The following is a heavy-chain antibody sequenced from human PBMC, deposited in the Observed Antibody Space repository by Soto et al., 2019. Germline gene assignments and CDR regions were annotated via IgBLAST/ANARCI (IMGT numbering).Heavy chain of an antibody. CDR1: GGSVTSDEDY. D-gene: IGHD4-17*01. Sequence: PSETLSLTCTVSGGSVTSDEDYWSWIRQSPGKGLEWIGYISNSGSTGYNPSLKTRLSMSVDRSKNQFTLRPTSVTAADTAVYFCATESGSTYGYFDSWGQGALVTVSS. V-gene: IGHV4-30-4*01. J-gene: IGHJ4*02. CDR2: ISNSGST. CDR3: ATESGSTYGYFDS.